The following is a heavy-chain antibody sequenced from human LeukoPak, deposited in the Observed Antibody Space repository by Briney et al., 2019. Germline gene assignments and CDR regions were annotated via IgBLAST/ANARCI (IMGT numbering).Heavy chain of an antibody. V-gene: IGHV1-2*02. J-gene: IGHJ6*03. CDR1: GYRFTGYY. Sequence: ASVKVSCKASGYRFTGYYLHWVRQAPGQGLEWMGWMNPKSGAADYARKFQGRVTMTRDTSISTAYMELTRLRSDDTAVYFCARGSDYDDYFYMDFWGKGTTVTVSS. CDR3: ARGSDYDDYFYMDF. CDR2: MNPKSGAA.